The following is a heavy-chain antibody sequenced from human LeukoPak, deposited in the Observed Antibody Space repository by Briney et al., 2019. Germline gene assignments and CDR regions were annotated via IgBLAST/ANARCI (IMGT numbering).Heavy chain of an antibody. V-gene: IGHV3-7*01. J-gene: IGHJ4*02. D-gene: IGHD6-19*01. CDR2: IKQDGSEK. CDR3: AREVAVAGTGVESPPYLVDY. Sequence: PGGSLRLSCAASGFTFSSYWMSWVRQAPGKGLEWVANIKQDGSEKYYVDSVKGRFTISRDNAKNSLYLQMNSLRAEDTAVYYCAREVAVAGTGVESPPYLVDYWGQGTLVTVSS. CDR1: GFTFSSYW.